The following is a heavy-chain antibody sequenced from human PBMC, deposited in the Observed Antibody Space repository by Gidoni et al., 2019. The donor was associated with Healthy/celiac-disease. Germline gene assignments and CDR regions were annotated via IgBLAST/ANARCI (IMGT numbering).Heavy chain of an antibody. D-gene: IGHD3-3*01. CDR1: GYTFTGSY. Sequence: QVQLVQSGAEVKKPGASVKVSCKASGYTFTGSYMHWMRQAPGQGLEWMGWINPNSGGTNYAQKFQGRVTMTRDTSISTAYMELSRLRSDDTAVYYCATQYYDFWSGYYQYYYYGMDVWGQGTTVTVSS. V-gene: IGHV1-2*02. J-gene: IGHJ6*02. CDR3: ATQYYDFWSGYYQYYYYGMDV. CDR2: INPNSGGT.